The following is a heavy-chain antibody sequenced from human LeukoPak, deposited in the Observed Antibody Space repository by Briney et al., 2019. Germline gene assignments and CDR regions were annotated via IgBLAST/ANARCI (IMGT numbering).Heavy chain of an antibody. Sequence: ASVKVSCKAFGYTFRYDGISWVRQAPGQGLEWMGWISAYNGNSHSAPRFTGRTTMTTDTSTSTAYMELNSLRSDDTAVYYCARDERQIASGNEYYFDYWGQGTLVTVTS. CDR3: ARDERQIASGNEYYFDY. D-gene: IGHD6-13*01. J-gene: IGHJ4*02. CDR1: GYTFRYDG. V-gene: IGHV1-18*01. CDR2: ISAYNGNS.